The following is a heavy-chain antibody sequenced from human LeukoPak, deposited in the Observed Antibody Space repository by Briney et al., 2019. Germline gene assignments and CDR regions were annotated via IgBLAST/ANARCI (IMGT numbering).Heavy chain of an antibody. D-gene: IGHD2-15*01. CDR1: GFTFSSYW. CDR3: ARARLSFTRGIGANYFDY. V-gene: IGHV3-7*01. CDR2: IKGDGSEK. J-gene: IGHJ4*02. Sequence: GGSLRLSCAASGFTFSSYWMSWVRQAPGKGLEWVANIKGDGSEKYYVDSVKGRFSISRDNAKNFLYLQVNSLRADDTAVYYCARARLSFTRGIGANYFDYWGQGTPVTVSS.